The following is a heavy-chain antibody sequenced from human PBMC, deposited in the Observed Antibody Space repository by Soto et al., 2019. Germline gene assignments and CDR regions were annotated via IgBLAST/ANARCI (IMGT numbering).Heavy chain of an antibody. Sequence: GGSLRLSCAASGFTFSSYGMHWVRQAPGKGLEWVAVISYDGSNKYYADSVKGRFTISRDNSKNTLYLQMNSLRAEDTAVYYCAKDPDLEWYNYYYAMHVWCQGPTVTVAS. CDR1: GFTFSSYG. J-gene: IGHJ6*02. CDR2: ISYDGSNK. CDR3: AKDPDLEWYNYYYAMHV. V-gene: IGHV3-30*18. D-gene: IGHD3-3*01.